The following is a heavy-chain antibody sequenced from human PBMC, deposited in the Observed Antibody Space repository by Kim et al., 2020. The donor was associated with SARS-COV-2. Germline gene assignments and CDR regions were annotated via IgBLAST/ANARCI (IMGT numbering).Heavy chain of an antibody. CDR1: GFTFSSYS. V-gene: IGHV3-21*01. CDR3: ARDFIAAAPSFDY. Sequence: GGSLRLSCAASGFTFSSYSMNWVRQAPGKGLEWVSSISSSSSYIYYADSVKGRFTISRDNAKNSLYLQMNSLRAEDTAVYDCARDFIAAAPSFDYWGQGTLVTVSS. J-gene: IGHJ4*02. CDR2: ISSSSSYI. D-gene: IGHD6-13*01.